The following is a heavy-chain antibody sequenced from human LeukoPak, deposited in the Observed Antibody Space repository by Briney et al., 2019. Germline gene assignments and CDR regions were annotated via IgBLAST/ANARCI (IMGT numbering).Heavy chain of an antibody. CDR3: ARGLNSGYDYGFDY. V-gene: IGHV4-59*01. Sequence: SETLSLTRTVSGGSISSYYWSWIRQPPGKGLEWIGYIYYSGSTNYNPSLKSRVTISVDTSKNQFSLKLSSVTAADTAVYYCARGLNSGYDYGFDYWGQGTLVTVSS. J-gene: IGHJ4*02. D-gene: IGHD5-12*01. CDR1: GGSISSYY. CDR2: IYYSGST.